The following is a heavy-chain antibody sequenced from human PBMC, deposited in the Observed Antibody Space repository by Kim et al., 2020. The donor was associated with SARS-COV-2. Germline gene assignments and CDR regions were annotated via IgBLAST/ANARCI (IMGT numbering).Heavy chain of an antibody. D-gene: IGHD6-13*01. Sequence: VKGRFTISRDRSKNTLYLQMNSLRAEDTAIYYCAKGLSSSNPYYYYGMDVWGQGTTVTVSS. J-gene: IGHJ6*02. CDR3: AKGLSSSNPYYYYGMDV. V-gene: IGHV3-23*01.